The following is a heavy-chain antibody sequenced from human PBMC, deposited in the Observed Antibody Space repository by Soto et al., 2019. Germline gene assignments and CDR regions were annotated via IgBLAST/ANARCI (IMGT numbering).Heavy chain of an antibody. CDR1: GGSISSSSYY. CDR2: IYYSGST. D-gene: IGHD6-19*01. CDR3: ARVGSSGWSPDY. Sequence: ASETLSLTCTVSGGSISSSSYYWGWIRQPPGKGLEWIGSIYYSGSTYYNPSLKSRVTISVDTSKNQFSLKLSSVTAADTAVYYCARVGSSGWSPDYSGQGTLVTVSS. V-gene: IGHV4-39*01. J-gene: IGHJ4*02.